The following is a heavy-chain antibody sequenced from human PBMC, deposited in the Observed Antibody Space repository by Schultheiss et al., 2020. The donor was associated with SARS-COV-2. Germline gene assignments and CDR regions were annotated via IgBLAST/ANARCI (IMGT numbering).Heavy chain of an antibody. CDR2: IYYTGRT. Sequence: SQTLSLTCTVFSGSVSSRSYYWGWIRQPPGKGLEWVGFIYYTGRTSYNPSLKGRVTISVDTSKNQFTLSLTSVTAADAAVYYCVRHGVAAAGPNSYYYLDVWGKGTTVTVSS. V-gene: IGHV4-61*01. D-gene: IGHD6-13*01. CDR1: SGSVSSRSYY. CDR3: VRHGVAAAGPNSYYYLDV. J-gene: IGHJ6*03.